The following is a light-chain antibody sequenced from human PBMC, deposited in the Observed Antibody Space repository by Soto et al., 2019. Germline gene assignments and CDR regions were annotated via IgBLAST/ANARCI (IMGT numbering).Light chain of an antibody. Sequence: QSVLTQPPSVSGAPGQRVTISCTGSSSNIGAGYDVHWYQQLPGTAPKLLIYGNSNRPSGVPDRFSGSKSGTSASLAITGLQAEDEADYYCQSYDSSLSGRYVFGTGTNVT. CDR1: SSNIGAGYD. CDR3: QSYDSSLSGRYV. J-gene: IGLJ1*01. V-gene: IGLV1-40*01. CDR2: GNS.